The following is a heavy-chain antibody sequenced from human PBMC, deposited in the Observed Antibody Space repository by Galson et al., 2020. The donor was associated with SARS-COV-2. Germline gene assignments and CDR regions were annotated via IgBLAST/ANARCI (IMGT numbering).Heavy chain of an antibody. V-gene: IGHV4-59*01. CDR2: LYYTGSR. D-gene: IGHD6-13*01. CDR1: GGSISSYY. Sequence: SETLSLTCTVSGGSISSYYWSWIRQPPGKGPEWIAHLYYTGSRNYNPSLKSRVTISVDTSKNQFSLKLSSVSAADTAVYYCARDPGYSTSWTFDAWGQGTLVIVSS. J-gene: IGHJ5*02. CDR3: ARDPGYSTSWTFDA.